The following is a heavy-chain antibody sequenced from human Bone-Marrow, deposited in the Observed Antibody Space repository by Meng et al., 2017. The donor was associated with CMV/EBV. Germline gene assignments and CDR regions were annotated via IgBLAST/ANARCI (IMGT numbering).Heavy chain of an antibody. Sequence: ASVNVSCKTSGYTFTSFDINWVRQATGQGLEWMGWINPNSGGTNNAQKFQGRVTMTRDTSISTAYMELSRLRSDDTAVYYCARDLFDYGMDVWGQGTTVTVSS. CDR1: GYTFTSFD. CDR3: ARDLFDYGMDV. V-gene: IGHV1-2*02. J-gene: IGHJ6*02. CDR2: INPNSGGT. D-gene: IGHD3-3*01.